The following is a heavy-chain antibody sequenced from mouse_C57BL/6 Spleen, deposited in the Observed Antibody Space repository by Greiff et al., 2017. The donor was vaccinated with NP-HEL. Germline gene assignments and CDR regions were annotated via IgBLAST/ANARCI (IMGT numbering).Heavy chain of an antibody. D-gene: IGHD2-1*01. V-gene: IGHV1-53*01. J-gene: IGHJ4*01. Sequence: VQLQQPGTELVKPGASVKLSCKASGYTFTSYWMHWVKQRPGQGLEWIGNINPSNGGTNYNEKFKSKATLTVDKSSSTAYMQLSSLTSEDSAVYYCAEGDYGTPYAMDYWGQGTSVTVSS. CDR2: INPSNGGT. CDR3: AEGDYGTPYAMDY. CDR1: GYTFTSYW.